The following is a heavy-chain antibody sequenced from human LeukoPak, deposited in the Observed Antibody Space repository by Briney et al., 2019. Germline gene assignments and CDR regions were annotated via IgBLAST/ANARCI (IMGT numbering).Heavy chain of an antibody. CDR2: IYYSGRT. V-gene: IGHV4-39*07. CDR3: ARVRIFGWAPCYYYCYMDV. CDR1: GGSISSSSYY. Sequence: PSETLSLTCTVSGGSISSSSYYWGWIRQPPGKGLEWIGRIYYSGRTYYNPSLKSQVTISVDTSKNQFSLKFTSVTAAATAVNYCARVRIFGWAPCYYYCYMDVWGKGTTFTVPS. J-gene: IGHJ6*03. D-gene: IGHD3-3*02.